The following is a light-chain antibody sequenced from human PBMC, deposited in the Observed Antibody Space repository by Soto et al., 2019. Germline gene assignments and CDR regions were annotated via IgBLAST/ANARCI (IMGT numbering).Light chain of an antibody. J-gene: IGKJ4*02. CDR2: DAS. CDR3: QQSHSPPPT. CDR1: QSISPF. V-gene: IGKV1-5*01. Sequence: DIQMTQSPSTLSASVGDRVTITCRASQSISPFLAWYQQKPGKVPKLLIYDASILGSGVPTRFSGSGSGTDFTLTINSLQREDFATYFCQQSHSPPPTFGGGTKVDNK.